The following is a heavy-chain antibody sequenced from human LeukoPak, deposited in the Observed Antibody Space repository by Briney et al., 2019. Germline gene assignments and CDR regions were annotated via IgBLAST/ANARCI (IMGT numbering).Heavy chain of an antibody. CDR3: AKVQTPLWFGELFSDAFDI. D-gene: IGHD3-10*01. CDR2: ISYDGSNK. V-gene: IGHV3-30*18. J-gene: IGHJ3*02. CDR1: GFTFSSYG. Sequence: PGGSLRLSCAASGFTFSSYGMHWVRQAPGKGLEWVAVISYDGSNKYYADSVKGRFTISRDNSKNTLYLQMNSLRAEDTAVYYCAKVQTPLWFGELFSDAFDIWGQGTMVTVSS.